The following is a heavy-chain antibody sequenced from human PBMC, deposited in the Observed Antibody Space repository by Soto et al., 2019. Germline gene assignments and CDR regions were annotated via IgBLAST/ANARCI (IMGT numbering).Heavy chain of an antibody. J-gene: IGHJ4*02. CDR1: GYSLAGYW. D-gene: IGHD3-22*01. V-gene: IGHV5-10-1*01. Sequence: GESLKISWKGSGYSLAGYWINWVRQKPGKGLEWMGRIDPSDSQTYYSPSFRGHVTISVTKSITTVFLQWSNLRASDTAMYYCARQIYDSDTGPIFQYYFDSWGQGTPVTVSS. CDR2: IDPSDSQT. CDR3: ARQIYDSDTGPIFQYYFDS.